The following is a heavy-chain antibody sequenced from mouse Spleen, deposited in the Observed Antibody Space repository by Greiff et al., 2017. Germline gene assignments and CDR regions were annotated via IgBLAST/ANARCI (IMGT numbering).Heavy chain of an antibody. V-gene: IGHV3-6*01. CDR2: ISYDGSN. CDR3: ARDGTQVAIDY. CDR1: GYSITSGYY. J-gene: IGHJ2*01. Sequence: VQLQQSGPGLVKPSQSLSLTCSVTGYSITSGYYWNWIRQFPGNKLEWMGYISYDGSNNYNPSLKNRISITRDTSKNQFFLKLNSVTTEDTATYYCARDGTQVAIDYWGQGTTLTVSS. D-gene: IGHD1-1*01.